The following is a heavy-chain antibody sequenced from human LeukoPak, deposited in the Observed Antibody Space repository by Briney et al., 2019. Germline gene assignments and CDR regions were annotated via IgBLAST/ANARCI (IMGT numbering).Heavy chain of an antibody. D-gene: IGHD1-14*01. Sequence: PGGSLRLSCAASGFTFSSYSMNWVRQAPGKGLEWVSSISSSSSYIYYADSVKGRFTITRDNAKNSLYLQMNSLRVEDTAIYYCVRDRNWAFENWGQGILVTVS. J-gene: IGHJ4*02. CDR2: ISSSSSYI. V-gene: IGHV3-21*01. CDR1: GFTFSSYS. CDR3: VRDRNWAFEN.